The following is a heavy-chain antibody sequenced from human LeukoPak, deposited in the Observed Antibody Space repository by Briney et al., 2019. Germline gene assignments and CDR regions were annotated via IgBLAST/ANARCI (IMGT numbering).Heavy chain of an antibody. CDR1: GFTFSDYY. Sequence: GGSLRLSCAASGFTFSDYYMSWIRQAPGKGLEWVSSISSSSSYIYYADSVKGRFTISRDNAKNSLYLQMNSLRAEDTAVYYCARDDSGYDSRYYYYGMDVWGQGTTVTVSS. D-gene: IGHD5-12*01. CDR2: ISSSSSYI. J-gene: IGHJ6*02. V-gene: IGHV3-11*06. CDR3: ARDDSGYDSRYYYYGMDV.